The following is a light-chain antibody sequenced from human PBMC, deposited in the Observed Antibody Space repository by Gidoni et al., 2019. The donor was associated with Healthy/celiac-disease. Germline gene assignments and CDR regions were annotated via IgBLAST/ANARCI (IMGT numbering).Light chain of an antibody. CDR3: QQRSNWSPLT. CDR2: DAS. J-gene: IGKJ4*01. V-gene: IGKV3-11*01. CDR1: QSVGSY. Sequence: EIVLTQSSATLSLSPGERATLPCRASQSVGSYLAWYQQQPGQAPRLLIYDASNRATGIPARFSGSGAGTDFTLTISSLEPEDFAVYYCQQRSNWSPLTFGEGTKVEIK.